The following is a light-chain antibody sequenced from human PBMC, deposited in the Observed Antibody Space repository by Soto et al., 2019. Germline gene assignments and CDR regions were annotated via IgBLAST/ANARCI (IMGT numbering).Light chain of an antibody. CDR3: HQYGSAPAWT. V-gene: IGKV3-20*01. CDR2: GAS. Sequence: EIVLTQSPGTLSLFPGERATLSCRASQSISSSYLAWYQQKPGQAPRLLIYGASSRATGIPDRFSGAGSATDFTLTISRLEPEDFAVYCCHQYGSAPAWTFGQGTKVEIK. J-gene: IGKJ1*01. CDR1: QSISSSY.